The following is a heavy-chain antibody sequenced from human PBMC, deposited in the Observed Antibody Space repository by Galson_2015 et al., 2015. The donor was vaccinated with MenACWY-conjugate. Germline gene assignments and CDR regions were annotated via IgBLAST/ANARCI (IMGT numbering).Heavy chain of an antibody. D-gene: IGHD1-26*01. V-gene: IGHV3-74*01. J-gene: IGHJ4*02. CDR3: AKSRGASFYFDS. Sequence: SLRLSCAASGFIFNTYWMHWVRHAPGKGLVWVSRINPGGSSTTYADSVKDRFTISRDNAKNTLYLQMNSLRPEDTAVFYCAKSRGASFYFDSWGQDTLVTVSS. CDR2: INPGGSST. CDR1: GFIFNTYW.